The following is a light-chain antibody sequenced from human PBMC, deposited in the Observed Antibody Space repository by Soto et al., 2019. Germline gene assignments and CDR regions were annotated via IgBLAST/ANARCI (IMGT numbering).Light chain of an antibody. CDR3: QKYNSAPHT. CDR2: AAS. CDR1: QSSSNY. Sequence: DIQMTQSPSSLSASVGDRVTITCRASQSSSNYLAWYQQKPGKVPKLLIYAASTLQSGVPSRFSGSGSRTDFTLTISSLQPEDVATYYCQKYNSAPHTFGQGTKLEIK. V-gene: IGKV1-27*01. J-gene: IGKJ2*01.